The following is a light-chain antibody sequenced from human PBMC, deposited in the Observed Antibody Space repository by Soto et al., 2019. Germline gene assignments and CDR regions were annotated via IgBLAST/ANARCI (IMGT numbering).Light chain of an antibody. Sequence: DIQMTQSPSTLFASVGDRVTITCRASQSVSDRLAWYQQKPGKAPNVLIYDVSTLETGVPSRFSGSGSGTDFTFTISSLQPEDIATYYCQQYDNLLITFGQGTRLEIK. CDR1: QSVSDR. CDR2: DVS. J-gene: IGKJ5*01. CDR3: QQYDNLLIT. V-gene: IGKV1-33*01.